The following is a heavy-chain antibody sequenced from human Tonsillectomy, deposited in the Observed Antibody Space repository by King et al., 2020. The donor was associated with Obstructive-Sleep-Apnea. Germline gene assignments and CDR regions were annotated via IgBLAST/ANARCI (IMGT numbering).Heavy chain of an antibody. CDR3: ARGGYDEPLDY. J-gene: IGHJ4*02. V-gene: IGHV4-38-2*02. CDR2: IYHSGRT. Sequence: LQLQESGPGLVKPSETLSLTCTVSGFSINNGYYWGWIRQPPGKGLEWIGSIYHSGRTYCNPYLKSRVSISVDTSKNQFSLKLSSGTAADTAVYYCARGGYDEPLDYWGQGILVTVSS. D-gene: IGHD5-12*01. CDR1: GFSINNGYY.